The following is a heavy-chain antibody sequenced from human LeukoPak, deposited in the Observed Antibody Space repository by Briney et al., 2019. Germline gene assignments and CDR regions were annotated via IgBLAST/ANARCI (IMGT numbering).Heavy chain of an antibody. J-gene: IGHJ5*02. D-gene: IGHD6-19*01. CDR3: AKDAEPSYSSGWYDYLDP. CDR2: IRYDGTYK. CDR1: GFTFSAYG. V-gene: IGHV3-30*02. Sequence: GGSLRLSCAASGFTFSAYGMHWVRQAPGKGLEWVAFIRYDGTYKTYADSVKGRFTSSRDNSKNTLFLQMNSLRAEDTAVYYCAKDAEPSYSSGWYDYLDPWGQGTLVTVSS.